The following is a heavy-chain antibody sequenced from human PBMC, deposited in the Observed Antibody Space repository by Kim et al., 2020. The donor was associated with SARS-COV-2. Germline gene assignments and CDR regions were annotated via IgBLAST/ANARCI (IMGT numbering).Heavy chain of an antibody. Sequence: YDADSVKGRFTISRDNAKNSLYLQMNSLRAEDTAVYYCARDKRMGLGMDVWGQGTTVTVSS. J-gene: IGHJ6*02. D-gene: IGHD3-16*01. V-gene: IGHV3-21*01. CDR3: ARDKRMGLGMDV.